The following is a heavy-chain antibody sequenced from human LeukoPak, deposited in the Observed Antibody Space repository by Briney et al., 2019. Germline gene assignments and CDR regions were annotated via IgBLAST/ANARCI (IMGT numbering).Heavy chain of an antibody. V-gene: IGHV3-20*04. CDR2: ITWNGGST. CDR1: GFTFDDYG. CDR3: ARKRYGVRGITPYYYYYYMDV. Sequence: GGSLRLSCAASGFTFDDYGMSWVRQAPGKGLEWVSGITWNGGSTGYADSVKGRFTISRDNAKNSLYLQMNSLRAEDTALYYCARKRYGVRGITPYYYYYYMDVWGKGTTVTVSS. D-gene: IGHD3-10*01. J-gene: IGHJ6*03.